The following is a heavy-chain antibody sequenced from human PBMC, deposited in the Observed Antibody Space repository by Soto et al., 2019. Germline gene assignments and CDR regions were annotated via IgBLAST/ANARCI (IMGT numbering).Heavy chain of an antibody. Sequence: ASVKVSCKASGYTFTSYAMHWVRQAPGQRLEWMGWINAGNGNTKYSQKFQGRVTITRDTSASTAYMELSSLRSEDTAVYYCARDLSSSGYYCDYWGQGTLVTVSS. CDR1: GYTFTSYA. CDR2: INAGNGNT. J-gene: IGHJ4*02. CDR3: ARDLSSSGYYCDY. V-gene: IGHV1-3*01. D-gene: IGHD3-22*01.